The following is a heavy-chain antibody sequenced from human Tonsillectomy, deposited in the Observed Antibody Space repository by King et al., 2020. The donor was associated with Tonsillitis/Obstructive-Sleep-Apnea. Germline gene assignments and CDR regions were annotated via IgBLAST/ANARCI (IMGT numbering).Heavy chain of an antibody. CDR1: GFTFSSYS. Sequence: VQLVESGGGLVKPGGSLRLSCAASGFTFSSYSMNWVRQAPGKGLEWVSSISSSSSFLYYAESVKGRFTISRDNAKNSLYLQMNSLGAEDTAVYYCARVPVGYCSSTSCYPNFDYWGQGTLVTVSS. V-gene: IGHV3-21*01. CDR3: ARVPVGYCSSTSCYPNFDY. CDR2: ISSSSSFL. D-gene: IGHD2-2*01. J-gene: IGHJ4*02.